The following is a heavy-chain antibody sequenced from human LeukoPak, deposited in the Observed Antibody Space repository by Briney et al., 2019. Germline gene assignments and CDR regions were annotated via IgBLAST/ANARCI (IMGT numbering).Heavy chain of an antibody. CDR1: GFTFSSYG. J-gene: IGHJ3*02. V-gene: IGHV3-30*02. D-gene: IGHD6-6*01. CDR3: AKGPRLIGSSPGAFDI. Sequence: GGSLRFSCAASGFTFSSYGMHWVRQAPGKGLEWVAFIRYDGSNKYYADSVKGRFTISRDNSKNTLYLQMNSLRAEDTAVYYCAKGPRLIGSSPGAFDIWGQGTMVTVSS. CDR2: IRYDGSNK.